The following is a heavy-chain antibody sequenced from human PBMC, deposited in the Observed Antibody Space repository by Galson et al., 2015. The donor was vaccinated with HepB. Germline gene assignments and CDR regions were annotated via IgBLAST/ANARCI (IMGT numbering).Heavy chain of an antibody. D-gene: IGHD3-9*01. CDR1: GFTFGDYA. Sequence: SLRLSCAASGFTFGDYAMSWFRQAPGKGLEWVGFIRSKPYGGTTEYGTTQYAASVKGRFTISRDDSKSITYLQMNSLKTEDTAVYYCSRDRGTIRLLFDYWGQGTPVTVSS. J-gene: IGHJ4*02. V-gene: IGHV3-49*03. CDR3: SRDRGTIRLLFDY. CDR2: IRSKPYGGTT.